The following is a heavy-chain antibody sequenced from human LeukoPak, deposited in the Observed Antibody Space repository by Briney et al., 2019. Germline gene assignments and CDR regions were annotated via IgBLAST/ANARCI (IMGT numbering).Heavy chain of an antibody. CDR1: GGAISSSSYY. CDR3: ARREQQPYYFDY. Sequence: SETLSLTCTVSGGAISSSSYYSGWIRQPPGKGLEWIGSIYYSGSTYYNPSLKSRVTISVDTSKNQFSLKLSSVTAADAAVYYCARREQQPYYFDYWGQGTLVTVSS. D-gene: IGHD6-13*01. J-gene: IGHJ4*02. CDR2: IYYSGST. V-gene: IGHV4-39*01.